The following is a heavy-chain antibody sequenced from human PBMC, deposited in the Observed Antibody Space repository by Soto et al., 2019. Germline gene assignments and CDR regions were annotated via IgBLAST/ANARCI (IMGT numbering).Heavy chain of an antibody. CDR2: INHSASS. CDR1: GGSFTDYY. D-gene: IGHD3-22*01. CDR3: ARGEYDSSGLYSWAPLGFDV. J-gene: IGHJ6*02. Sequence: QVQLRQWGAGLLKPSETLVLTCAVSGGSFTDYYWGGIRQSPGKGLEWIGEINHSASSTYNPSLASRVTILVDTSKKQFSLRLTSVTAADTAMYYCARGEYDSSGLYSWAPLGFDVWGQGTTVTVSS. V-gene: IGHV4-34*01.